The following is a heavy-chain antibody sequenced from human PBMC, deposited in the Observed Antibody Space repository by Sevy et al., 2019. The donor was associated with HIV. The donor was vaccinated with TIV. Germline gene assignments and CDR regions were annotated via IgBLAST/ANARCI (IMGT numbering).Heavy chain of an antibody. CDR1: VFTVSSNY. Sequence: GGSLRLSCAASVFTVSSNYMSWVRQAPGKGLEWVSVIYSGGSTYYADSVKGRFTISRDNSKNTLYLQMNSLRAEDTAVYYCARVTDCSGGSCYFLSAFDIWGQGTMVTVSS. CDR2: IYSGGST. J-gene: IGHJ3*02. CDR3: ARVTDCSGGSCYFLSAFDI. V-gene: IGHV3-53*01. D-gene: IGHD2-15*01.